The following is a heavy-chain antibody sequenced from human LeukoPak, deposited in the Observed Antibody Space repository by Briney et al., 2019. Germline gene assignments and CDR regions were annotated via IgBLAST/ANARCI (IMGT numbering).Heavy chain of an antibody. CDR3: AKDHGAMVRGVIDY. V-gene: IGHV3-30*04. J-gene: IGHJ4*02. CDR1: GFTFSSNA. Sequence: PGRSLRLSCAASGFTFSSNAMHWVRQAPGKGLEGGAVISYDGSNKYYADSVKGRFTISRDNSKNTLYLQMNSLRAEDTAVYYCAKDHGAMVRGVIDYWGQGTLVTVSS. CDR2: ISYDGSNK. D-gene: IGHD3-10*01.